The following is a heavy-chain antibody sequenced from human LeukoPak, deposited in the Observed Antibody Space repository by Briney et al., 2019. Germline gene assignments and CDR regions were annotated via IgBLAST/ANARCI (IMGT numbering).Heavy chain of an antibody. CDR3: ARAGYSGYDLHRGYYYYMDV. D-gene: IGHD5-12*01. CDR1: GGSISSGDYY. Sequence: SETLSLTCTVSGGSISSGDYYWSWIRQPAGKGLEWIGRIYTSGSTNYNPSLKSRATISVDTSKNQFSLKLSSVTAADTAVYYCARAGYSGYDLHRGYYYYMDVWGKGTTVTVSS. J-gene: IGHJ6*03. V-gene: IGHV4-61*02. CDR2: IYTSGST.